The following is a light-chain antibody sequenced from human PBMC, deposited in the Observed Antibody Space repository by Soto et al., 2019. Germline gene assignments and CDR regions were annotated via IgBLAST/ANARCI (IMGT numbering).Light chain of an antibody. CDR2: GNT. Sequence: QSVLTQPPSVSGAPGQKVTISCSGSSSNIGAGYDVHWYQQLPGTAPKLLIYGNTNRPSGVPDRFSASKSGTSASLAITGLQADDEADYYCQSYDSSLSAVFGGGTKLTVL. CDR1: SSNIGAGYD. CDR3: QSYDSSLSAV. V-gene: IGLV1-40*01. J-gene: IGLJ2*01.